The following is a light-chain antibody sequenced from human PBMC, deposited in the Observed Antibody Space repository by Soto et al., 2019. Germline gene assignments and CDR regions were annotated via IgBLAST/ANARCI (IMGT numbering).Light chain of an antibody. CDR1: RSDVGDYNY. CDR3: SSYAGSDNFEV. CDR2: EVT. V-gene: IGLV2-8*01. Sequence: QSALTQPPSASGSPGQSVTISCTGTRSDVGDYNYFSWYQQHPGKAPKLLIYEVTKRPSGVPDRFSGSKSANTASLSVSGLQAEDEADYYSSSYAGSDNFEVFGGGTKVTVL. J-gene: IGLJ2*01.